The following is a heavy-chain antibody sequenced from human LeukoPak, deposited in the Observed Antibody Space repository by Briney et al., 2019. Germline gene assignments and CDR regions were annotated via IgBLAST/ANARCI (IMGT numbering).Heavy chain of an antibody. CDR1: GYTFNDYH. D-gene: IGHD6-19*01. CDR3: ASGRDIEVAGPGGYFDL. CDR2: ISPGGGDI. Sequence: AGGSLRLSCAASGYTFNDYHMNWIRQAPGKGLERISYISPGGGDIYYADSVKGRFTLSSDNGKNSLYLEVSSLPAEDPAVYYCASGRDIEVAGPGGYFDLWGQGTLVTVS. J-gene: IGHJ4*02. V-gene: IGHV3-11*01.